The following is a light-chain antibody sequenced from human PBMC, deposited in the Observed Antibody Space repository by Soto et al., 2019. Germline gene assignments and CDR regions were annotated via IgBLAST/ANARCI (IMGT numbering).Light chain of an antibody. CDR2: EVI. J-gene: IGLJ2*01. CDR3: SSYVGDNNVV. V-gene: IGLV2-8*01. CDR1: STDANDYNY. Sequence: QSALTQPPSASGSPGQSVTISCTGASTDANDYNYVSWYQKYPGKAPKLIIYEVIRRPSGVPDRFSGSKTGNTASLTVSGLQAEDEANYYCSSYVGDNNVVFGGGTKVTVL.